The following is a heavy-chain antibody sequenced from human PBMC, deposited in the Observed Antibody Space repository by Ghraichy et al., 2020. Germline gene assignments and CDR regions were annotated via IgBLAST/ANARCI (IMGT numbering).Heavy chain of an antibody. CDR2: ISSSSYTI. J-gene: IGHJ6*02. D-gene: IGHD2-15*01. CDR1: GFTFSSCS. V-gene: IGHV3-48*02. Sequence: GGSLRLSCAASGFTFSSCSMNWVRQAPGKGLEWVSSISSSSYTIYYADSVKGRFTISRDNAKNSLYLQMNSLRDEDTAVYYCAREGGAYYYYYYGMDVWGQGPTVTVSS. CDR3: AREGGAYYYYYYGMDV.